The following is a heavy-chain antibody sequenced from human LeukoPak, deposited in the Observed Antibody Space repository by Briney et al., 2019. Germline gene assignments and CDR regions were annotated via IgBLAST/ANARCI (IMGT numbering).Heavy chain of an antibody. Sequence: PGGSLRLSCAASGFTFSSYEMNWVRQAPGKGLEWVSYISSSGSTIYYADSVKGRFTISRDNAKNSLYLQMNILRAEDTAAYYCARDWAHRCAFDYWGQGTLVTVSS. D-gene: IGHD3-16*01. CDR1: GFTFSSYE. CDR2: ISSSGSTI. V-gene: IGHV3-48*03. J-gene: IGHJ4*02. CDR3: ARDWAHRCAFDY.